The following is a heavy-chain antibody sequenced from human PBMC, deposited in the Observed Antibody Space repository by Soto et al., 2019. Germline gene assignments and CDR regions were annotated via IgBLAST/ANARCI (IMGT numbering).Heavy chain of an antibody. CDR3: AREGDRPYYYYGMDV. V-gene: IGHV1-18*01. D-gene: IGHD3-16*01. CDR1: GYSFTRYG. CDR2: ISGYNGKT. J-gene: IGHJ6*02. Sequence: QVQLVQSGNEVKKPGASVNVSCKASGYSFTRYGISWVRQAPGQGLEWMGWISGYNGKTKYAQNLQGRVSMTTDTSTSTGYMGLRSLGSDDTAVYYCAREGDRPYYYYGMDVWGQGTTVTVSS.